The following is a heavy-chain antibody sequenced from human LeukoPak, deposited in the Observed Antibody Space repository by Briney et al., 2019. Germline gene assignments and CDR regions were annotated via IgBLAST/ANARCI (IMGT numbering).Heavy chain of an antibody. V-gene: IGHV3-23*01. D-gene: IGHD5-18*01. J-gene: IGHJ4*02. CDR3: ARHDSFIPY. CDR2: ISDNEGRT. CDR1: GFTFNYYA. Sequence: PGGSLRLSCAASGFTFNYYAMSWVRQAPGKGLEWVSGISDNEGRTYYTDSVKGHFTISRDKTKNTVFLQMHNLRADDTAVYFCARHDSFIPYWGQGALVTVSS.